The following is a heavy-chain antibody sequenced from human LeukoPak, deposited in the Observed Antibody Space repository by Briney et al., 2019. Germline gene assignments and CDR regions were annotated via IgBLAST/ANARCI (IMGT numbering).Heavy chain of an antibody. V-gene: IGHV3-23*01. CDR3: AKRYSSGCYGID. CDR1: GFTFSSYA. D-gene: IGHD6-19*01. CDR2: ISDSGDST. J-gene: IGHJ4*02. Sequence: GGSLRLSCAASGFTFSSYAMTWVRQAPGRRLEWVSGISDSGDSTLYADSVKGRFTISRDNSRNTLYLQMNSLRAEDTAVYYCAKRYSSGCYGIDWGQGTLVTVSS.